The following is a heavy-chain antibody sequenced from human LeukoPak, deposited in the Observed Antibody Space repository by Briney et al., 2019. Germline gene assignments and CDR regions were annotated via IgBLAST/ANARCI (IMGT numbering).Heavy chain of an antibody. Sequence: SETLSLTCTVSGGSISSYYWSWIRQPAGKGLEWIGRIYTSGSTNYNPSLKSRVTMSVDTSKNQCSLKLSSVTAADTAVYYCAREPVVVPAAIAGGFDYWGQGTLVTVSS. V-gene: IGHV4-4*07. CDR1: GGSISSYY. D-gene: IGHD2-2*02. J-gene: IGHJ4*02. CDR3: AREPVVVPAAIAGGFDY. CDR2: IYTSGST.